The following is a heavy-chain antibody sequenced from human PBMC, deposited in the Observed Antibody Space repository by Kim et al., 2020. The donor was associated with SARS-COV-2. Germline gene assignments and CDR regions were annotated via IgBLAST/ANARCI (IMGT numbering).Heavy chain of an antibody. CDR2: ISYDGSNK. Sequence: GGSLRLSCAASGFTFSSYAMHWVRQAPGKGLEWVAVISYDGSNKNYADSVKGRFTISRDNSKNTLYLQMNSLRAEDTAVYYCARDRVTGYSSGWSYYYYGMDVWGQWTTVTVSS. V-gene: IGHV3-30-3*01. CDR3: ARDRVTGYSSGWSYYYYGMDV. D-gene: IGHD6-19*01. J-gene: IGHJ6*02. CDR1: GFTFSSYA.